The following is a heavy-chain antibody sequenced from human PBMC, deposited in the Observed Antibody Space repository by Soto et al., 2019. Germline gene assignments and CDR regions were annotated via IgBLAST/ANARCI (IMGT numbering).Heavy chain of an antibody. J-gene: IGHJ4*02. Sequence: SETLSLTCAVYGGSFSGYYWSWIRQPPGKGLEWIGEINHSGSTNYNPSLKSRVTISVDTSKNQFSLKLSSVTAADTAVYYCARVNSGYRPMNYWGQGTLVTVSS. D-gene: IGHD5-12*01. CDR1: GGSFSGYY. CDR3: ARVNSGYRPMNY. CDR2: INHSGST. V-gene: IGHV4-34*01.